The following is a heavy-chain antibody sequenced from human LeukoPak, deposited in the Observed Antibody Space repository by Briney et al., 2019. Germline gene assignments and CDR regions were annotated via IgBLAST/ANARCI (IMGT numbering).Heavy chain of an antibody. Sequence: GGSLRLSCAASGFTFSSYGMHWVRQAPGKGLEWVAFIRYDGNDKYYADSVKGRFTISRDKSKNTLYLQMNSLRAEDTAVYYCAKPHYYGSGSRVRRYNWFDPWGQGTLVTVSS. CDR3: AKPHYYGSGSRVRRYNWFDP. V-gene: IGHV3-30*02. CDR1: GFTFSSYG. J-gene: IGHJ5*02. D-gene: IGHD3-10*01. CDR2: IRYDGNDK.